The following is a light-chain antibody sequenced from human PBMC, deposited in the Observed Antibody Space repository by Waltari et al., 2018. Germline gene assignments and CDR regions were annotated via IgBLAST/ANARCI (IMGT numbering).Light chain of an antibody. Sequence: DIVMTQSPDSLAVSLGERATINCKYSQTLFYSSNNKNYLAWYQLKPGQPPKLLIFWASTRESGVPDRFSGSGSATDFTLTIDTLQAEDVAVYYCQQYYGAPRTFGQGTKVEIK. V-gene: IGKV4-1*01. CDR3: QQYYGAPRT. CDR2: WAS. J-gene: IGKJ1*01. CDR1: QTLFYSSNNKNY.